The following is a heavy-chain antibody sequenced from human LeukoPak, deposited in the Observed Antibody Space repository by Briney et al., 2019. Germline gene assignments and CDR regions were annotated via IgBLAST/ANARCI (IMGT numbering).Heavy chain of an antibody. CDR3: ARVLHYGDYYYYMDV. J-gene: IGHJ6*03. V-gene: IGHV1-2*02. CDR1: GYTFTGYY. Sequence: ASVKVSCKASGYTFTGYYMHWVRQAPGQGLEWMGWINPNSGGTNYAQKFQGRVTMTRDTSISTAYMELSRLRSDDTAVYYCARVLHYGDYYYYMDVWGKGTTVTVSS. D-gene: IGHD4-17*01. CDR2: INPNSGGT.